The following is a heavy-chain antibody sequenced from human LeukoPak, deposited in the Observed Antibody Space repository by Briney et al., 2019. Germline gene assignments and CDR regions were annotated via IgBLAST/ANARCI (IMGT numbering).Heavy chain of an antibody. CDR3: ARDHRWGFDY. V-gene: IGHV3-48*01. J-gene: IGHJ4*02. CDR2: IRTTTPTI. Sequence: GGSLRLSCAASGFTFSSYSMNWVRQAPGKWLEWVAYIRTTTPTIYYAASVKGRFTISRDAAKNSLSPQMNSLRVEDTAIYYCARDHRWGFDYWGQGILVTVSS. D-gene: IGHD4-23*01. CDR1: GFTFSSYS.